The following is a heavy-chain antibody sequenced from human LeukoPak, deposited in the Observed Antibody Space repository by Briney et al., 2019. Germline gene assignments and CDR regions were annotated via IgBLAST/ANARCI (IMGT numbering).Heavy chain of an antibody. J-gene: IGHJ4*02. Sequence: GGSLRLSCAASGFSFSRFVMTWVRQAPGKGLEWVASISGSGATYYADTVKGRFTISRDNSKNTLYLQMNSLRAEDTAVYYCVKDRVVYFDYWGQGTLVTVSS. V-gene: IGHV3-23*01. CDR1: GFSFSRFV. CDR2: ISGSGAT. CDR3: VKDRVVYFDY.